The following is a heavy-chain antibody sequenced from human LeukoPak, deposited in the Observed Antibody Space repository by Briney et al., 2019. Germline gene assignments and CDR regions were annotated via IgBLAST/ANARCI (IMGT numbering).Heavy chain of an antibody. V-gene: IGHV4-61*01. Sequence: SETLSLTCTVSGGSVSSGSYYWSWIRQPPGKGLEWIGYIYYSGSTNYNPSLKSRVTISVDTSKHQFSLKLSSVTATDTAVYYCASISGYGIFLGIWGQGTLVTVSS. D-gene: IGHD3-3*01. CDR1: GGSVSSGSYY. CDR3: ASISGYGIFLGI. CDR2: IYYSGST. J-gene: IGHJ4*02.